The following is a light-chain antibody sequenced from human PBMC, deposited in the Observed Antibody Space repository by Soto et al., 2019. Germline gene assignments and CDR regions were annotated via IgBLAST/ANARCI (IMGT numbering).Light chain of an antibody. J-gene: IGKJ2*01. CDR3: QQLNSYPYT. Sequence: IQLTQSPSSLSASGGDRVTITCRASQGIARHLAWYQQKAGKAPRLLISAASSLHTGVPSRFSGGGSGTDFTLTISSLQPEDSATYYCQQLNSYPYTFGQGTKLEIK. CDR1: QGIARH. V-gene: IGKV1-9*01. CDR2: AAS.